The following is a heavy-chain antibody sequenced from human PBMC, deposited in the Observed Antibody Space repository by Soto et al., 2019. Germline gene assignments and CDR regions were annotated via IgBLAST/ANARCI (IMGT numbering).Heavy chain of an antibody. V-gene: IGHV3-30*18. Sequence: QVQRVESGGGVAQPGRSLRLSCAVSGFTFSDYGMHWVRQAPGKGLEWVAVVSYDGSYKYYADSVKGRFTVSRDLSGNTLFLQMNSLRLEDTAVYFCAKEMYPRTVLDSSSPWGDYWGQGTLVAVSS. J-gene: IGHJ4*02. CDR1: GFTFSDYG. D-gene: IGHD6-6*01. CDR3: AKEMYPRTVLDSSSPWGDY. CDR2: VSYDGSYK.